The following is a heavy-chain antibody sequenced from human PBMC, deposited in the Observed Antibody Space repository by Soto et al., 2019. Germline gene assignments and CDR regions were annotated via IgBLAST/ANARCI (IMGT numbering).Heavy chain of an antibody. CDR3: ARGEQYTGRIFDY. CDR1: GDSVSSNSAA. V-gene: IGHV6-1*01. Sequence: PSQTLSLTCGISGDSVSSNSAAWNGLRQSPSRGLEWLGRTYYRSKWYNDYAVSVESRITINPDTSKNNFSLQLNFVTPEDTAVYFCARGEQYTGRIFDYWGKGTLVTSPQ. J-gene: IGHJ4*02. CDR2: TYYRSKWYN. D-gene: IGHD1-26*01.